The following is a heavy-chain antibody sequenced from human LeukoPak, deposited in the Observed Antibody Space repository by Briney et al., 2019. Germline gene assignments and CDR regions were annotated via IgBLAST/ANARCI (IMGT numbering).Heavy chain of an antibody. CDR2: INPNSGGT. D-gene: IGHD6-6*01. CDR3: ARDAGKYSSSSGDY. V-gene: IGHV1-2*02. CDR1: GYTFTGYY. Sequence: GASVKVSCKASGYTFTGYYMHWVRQAPGQGLEWMGWINPNSGGTNYAQKFQGRATMTRDTSISTAYMELSSLRTDDTAVYYCARDAGKYSSSSGDYWGQGTLVTVSS. J-gene: IGHJ4*02.